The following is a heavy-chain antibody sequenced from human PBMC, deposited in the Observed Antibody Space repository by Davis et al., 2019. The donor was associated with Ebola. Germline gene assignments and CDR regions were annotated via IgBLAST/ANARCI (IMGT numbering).Heavy chain of an antibody. D-gene: IGHD2-8*01. CDR2: ISSSSSYI. V-gene: IGHV3-21*01. J-gene: IGHJ4*02. CDR3: AREPMDYFDY. CDR1: GFTFSSYS. Sequence: LSLTCAASGFTFSSYSMNWVRQAPGKGLEWVSSISSSSSYIYYADSVKGRFTISRDNAKNSLYLQMNSLRAEDTAVYYCAREPMDYFDYWGQGTLVTVSS.